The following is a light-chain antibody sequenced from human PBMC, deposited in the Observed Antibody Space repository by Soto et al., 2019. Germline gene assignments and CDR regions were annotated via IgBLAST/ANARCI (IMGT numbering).Light chain of an antibody. V-gene: IGLV2-8*01. CDR2: EVS. J-gene: IGLJ3*02. CDR3: QSYDNSLSGSRV. Sequence: QSALTQPPSASGSPGQSVTISCTGTSSDVGDNYVSWYQQHLGKAPKLIIYEVSQRPSGVPDRFSGSKSGNTASLTVSGLQTEDEANYYCQSYDNSLSGSRVFGGGTKLTVL. CDR1: SSDVGDNY.